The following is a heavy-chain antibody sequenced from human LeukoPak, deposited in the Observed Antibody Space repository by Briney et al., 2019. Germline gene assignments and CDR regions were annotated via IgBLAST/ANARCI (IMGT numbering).Heavy chain of an antibody. J-gene: IGHJ4*02. CDR2: ISGSGGST. CDR1: GFTFSSYA. Sequence: GGSLRLSCAASGFTFSSYAMSWVRQAPGKGLEWVSAISGSGGSTYYADSVKGRFTISRDNSKNTLYVQMNSLRAEDTAVYYCARGSYYYDSSGYYGVDYWGQGTLVTVSS. V-gene: IGHV3-23*01. D-gene: IGHD3-22*01. CDR3: ARGSYYYDSSGYYGVDY.